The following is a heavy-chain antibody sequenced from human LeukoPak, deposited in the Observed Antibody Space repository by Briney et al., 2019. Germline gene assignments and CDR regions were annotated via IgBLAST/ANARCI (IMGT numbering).Heavy chain of an antibody. CDR2: ISGSGGST. J-gene: IGHJ4*02. V-gene: IGHV3-23*01. CDR1: GFTFSTYA. Sequence: GGSLRLSCAASGFTFSTYAISWVRQAPGKGLEWVSAISGSGGSTYYADSVKGRFTISRDNAKNTLYLQMSSLRAEDTAVYYCASASSHRIAAGGDYWGQGTLVTVSS. D-gene: IGHD6-13*01. CDR3: ASASSHRIAAGGDY.